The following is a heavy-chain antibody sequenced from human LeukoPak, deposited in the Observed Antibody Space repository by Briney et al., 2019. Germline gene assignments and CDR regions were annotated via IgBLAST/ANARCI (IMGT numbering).Heavy chain of an antibody. D-gene: IGHD6-19*01. CDR3: ARGGIVVAGGLQYFDY. CDR1: GFTFSSYA. Sequence: GGSLRLSCAASGFTFSSYAMHWVRQAPGKGLEWVANIKQDGSEKYYVDSVKGRFTISRDNAKNSLYLQMNSLRAEDTAVYYCARGGIVVAGGLQYFDYWGQGTLVTVPS. J-gene: IGHJ4*02. CDR2: IKQDGSEK. V-gene: IGHV3-7*04.